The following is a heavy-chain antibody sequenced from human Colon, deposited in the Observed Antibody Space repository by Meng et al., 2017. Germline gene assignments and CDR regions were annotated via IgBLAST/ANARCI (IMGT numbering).Heavy chain of an antibody. CDR1: GGAVSSAGYQ. V-gene: IGHV4-61*08. CDR3: ARDHMGSLDY. J-gene: IGHJ4*02. CDR2: AST. Sequence: VRLHAPGQGLVRPSETLALICSVSGGAVSSAGYQWSWIRQHPGKGLEWIGYASTNYNPSLKSRVTISVDTSKNQFSLRLTSVTAADTAVDYCARDHMGSLDYWGQGILVTVSS. D-gene: IGHD1-26*01.